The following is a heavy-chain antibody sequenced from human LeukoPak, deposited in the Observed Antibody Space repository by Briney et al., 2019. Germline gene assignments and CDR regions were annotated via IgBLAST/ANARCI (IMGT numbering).Heavy chain of an antibody. J-gene: IGHJ5*02. CDR2: INHSGST. V-gene: IGHV4-34*01. CDR1: GGSFSGYY. Sequence: PSETLSLTCAVYGGSFSGYYWSWIRQPPGKGLEWIGEINHSGSTNYSPSLKSRVTISVDTSKNQFSLKLSSVTAADTAVYYCARLAVAGRRANWFDPWGQGTLVTVSS. D-gene: IGHD6-19*01. CDR3: ARLAVAGRRANWFDP.